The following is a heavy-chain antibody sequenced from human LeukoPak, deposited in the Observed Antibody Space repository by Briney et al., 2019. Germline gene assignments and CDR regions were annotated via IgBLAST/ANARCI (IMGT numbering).Heavy chain of an antibody. J-gene: IGHJ4*02. CDR1: GFTFSSYE. D-gene: IGHD6-13*01. CDR2: ISSSGSTI. CDR3: ASNSGVSSSWQRDY. Sequence: PGGSLRLSCAASGFTFSSYEMNWVRQAPGKGLEWASYISSSGSTIYYADSVKGRFTVSRDNAKNSLYLQMNSLRAEDTAVYYCASNSGVSSSWQRDYWGQGTLVTVSS. V-gene: IGHV3-48*03.